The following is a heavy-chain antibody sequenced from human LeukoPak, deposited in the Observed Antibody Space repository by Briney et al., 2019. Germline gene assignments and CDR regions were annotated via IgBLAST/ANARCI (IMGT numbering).Heavy chain of an antibody. J-gene: IGHJ4*02. CDR2: ISGSGCST. D-gene: IGHD3-9*01. CDR1: GFTFSSYA. Sequence: PGGSLRLSCAASGFTFSSYAMSWVRQAPGKGLYWVSAISGSGCSTDYADSLNGRFTISRDNSKNTLYLQMNSLRAEDTAVYYCAKDLPSYDILTGYYDYWGQGTLVTVSS. CDR3: AKDLPSYDILTGYYDY. V-gene: IGHV3-23*01.